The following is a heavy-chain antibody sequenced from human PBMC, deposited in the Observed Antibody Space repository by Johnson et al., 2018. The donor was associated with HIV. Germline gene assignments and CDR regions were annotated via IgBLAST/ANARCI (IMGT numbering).Heavy chain of an antibody. Sequence: VQLVESGGGLVQPGGSLRLSCAASGFTVNSNYMSWVRQAPGKGLEWVSVIYSGGSTYYADSVKGRFTISRDNSKNKLYLQMNSLTAEDTAVYYCTGENGLGESSLVFDIWGQGTMVTVSS. J-gene: IGHJ3*02. CDR3: TGENGLGESSLVFDI. CDR2: IYSGGST. CDR1: GFTVNSNY. V-gene: IGHV3-66*01. D-gene: IGHD3-16*02.